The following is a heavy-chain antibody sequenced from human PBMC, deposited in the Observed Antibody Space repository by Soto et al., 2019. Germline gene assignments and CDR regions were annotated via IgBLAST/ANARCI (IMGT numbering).Heavy chain of an antibody. V-gene: IGHV4-31*03. Sequence: SETLSLTCTVSGGSISSGGYYWSWIRQHPGKGLEWIGYICYSGSTYYNPSLKSRVTISVDTSKNQFSLKVSSVTAADTAVYYCARFGYSTNIGIDYWGQGTLVTVSS. D-gene: IGHD3-22*01. CDR2: ICYSGST. CDR3: ARFGYSTNIGIDY. CDR1: GGSISSGGYY. J-gene: IGHJ4*02.